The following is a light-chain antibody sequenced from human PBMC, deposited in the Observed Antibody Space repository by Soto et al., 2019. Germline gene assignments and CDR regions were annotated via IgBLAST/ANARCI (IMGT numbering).Light chain of an antibody. Sequence: DIQMTQSPSSLSASVGDRVTITCQARQDISNYLNWYQQKPGKAPQLLIYDASNLETGVPSRFSGSGSGTDFTFTISSLQPEAIATYYCQQYDNLPITFGPGTKVDIK. CDR1: QDISNY. CDR2: DAS. V-gene: IGKV1-33*01. J-gene: IGKJ3*01. CDR3: QQYDNLPIT.